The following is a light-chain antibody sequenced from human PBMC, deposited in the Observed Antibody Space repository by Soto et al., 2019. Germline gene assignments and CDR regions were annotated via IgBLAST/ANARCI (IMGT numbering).Light chain of an antibody. V-gene: IGLV3-21*04. CDR3: QVWDNSSDRVV. CDR1: NIGTKS. CDR2: YDS. J-gene: IGLJ2*01. Sequence: SYELTQPPSVSVAPGNTARITCGGNNIGTKSVHWYQQKPGQAPVVVIYYDSDRPSGIPERFSGSNSGNTATLTISRVEAGDEADYYCQVWDNSSDRVVFGGGTKVTVL.